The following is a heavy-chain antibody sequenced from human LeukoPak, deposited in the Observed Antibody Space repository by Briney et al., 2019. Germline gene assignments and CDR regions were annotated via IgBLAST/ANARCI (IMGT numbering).Heavy chain of an antibody. D-gene: IGHD6-19*01. CDR2: IYYSGST. V-gene: IGHV4-39*01. CDR1: GGSISSSSYY. Sequence: SETLSLTCTVSGGSISSSSYYWGWLRQPPGKGLEWIGSIYYSGSTYYNPSLKSRVTISVDTSKNQFSLKLSSVTAADTAVYYCARQPKTVIAVAGNFDYWGQGTLVTVSS. CDR3: ARQPKTVIAVAGNFDY. J-gene: IGHJ4*02.